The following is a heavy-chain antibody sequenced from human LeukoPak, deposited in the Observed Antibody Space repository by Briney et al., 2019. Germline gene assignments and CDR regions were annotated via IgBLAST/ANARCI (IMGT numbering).Heavy chain of an antibody. V-gene: IGHV1-46*01. D-gene: IGHD2-2*01. CDR2: ISPSGGST. CDR1: GYTFTSHY. CDR3: ARDVASHMGLANYFDY. Sequence: ASVRVSCKASGYTFTSHYIHWVRQAPGQGLEWMGIISPSGGSTTYAQKFQGRVTMTRDTSTSTVYMDLSSLRSDDTAVYYCARDVASHMGLANYFDYWGRGALSSSPQ. J-gene: IGHJ4*02.